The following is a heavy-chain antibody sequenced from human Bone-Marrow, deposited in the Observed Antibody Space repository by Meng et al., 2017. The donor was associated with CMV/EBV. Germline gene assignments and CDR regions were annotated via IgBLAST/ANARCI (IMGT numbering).Heavy chain of an antibody. CDR3: ARDPGNREGGYYYYYGMGV. D-gene: IGHD1-14*01. J-gene: IGHJ6*02. V-gene: IGHV3-9*01. Sequence: SLKISCAASGFTIDDYAMHWVRQAPGKGLEWVSGISWNSGSIGYADSVKGRFTISRDNAKNSLYLQMNSLRAEDTAVYYCARDPGNREGGYYYYYGMGVWGQGNTVNLAS. CDR1: GFTIDDYA. CDR2: ISWNSGSI.